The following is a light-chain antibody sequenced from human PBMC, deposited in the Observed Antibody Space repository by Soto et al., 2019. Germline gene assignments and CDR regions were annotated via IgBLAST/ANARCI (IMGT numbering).Light chain of an antibody. J-gene: IGLJ1*01. CDR2: SNN. Sequence: QSVLTQPPSASGTPGQRVTISCSGSSSNIGSNTVNWYQQLPGTAPKLLIYSNNQRPSGVPDRFSGSKSGTSASLAISGLQAEDEADYYCISYRGSDTSYVFGTGTQLTVL. CDR1: SSNIGSNT. CDR3: ISYRGSDTSYV. V-gene: IGLV1-44*01.